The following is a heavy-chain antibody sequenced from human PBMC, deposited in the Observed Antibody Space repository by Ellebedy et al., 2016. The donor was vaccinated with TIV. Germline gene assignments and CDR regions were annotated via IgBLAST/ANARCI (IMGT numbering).Heavy chain of an antibody. D-gene: IGHD3-9*01. CDR3: ARQFDQPAR. CDR1: GFTFSRYW. CDR2: INNNGRTI. J-gene: IGHJ4*02. Sequence: GESLKISCAVSGFTFSRYWMHWVRQTPGQGLVWVARINNNGRTINYADSVKGRFTISRDNAKNTLYLEMSSLRVDDTAVYYCARQFDQPARWGQGTLVIVSS. V-gene: IGHV3-74*01.